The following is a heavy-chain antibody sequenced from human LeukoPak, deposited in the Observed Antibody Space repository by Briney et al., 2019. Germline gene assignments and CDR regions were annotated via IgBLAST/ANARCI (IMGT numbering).Heavy chain of an antibody. CDR1: GFTVSSND. Sequence: GGSLRLSCAASGFTVSSNDMSWVRQAPGKGLECISVIYSGGSTDYADSVKGRFTISRDNAKNSLYLQMNSLRAEDTAVFYCATNDYGASDYWGQGTLVTVSS. CDR3: ATNDYGASDY. J-gene: IGHJ4*02. CDR2: IYSGGST. V-gene: IGHV3-53*01. D-gene: IGHD4-17*01.